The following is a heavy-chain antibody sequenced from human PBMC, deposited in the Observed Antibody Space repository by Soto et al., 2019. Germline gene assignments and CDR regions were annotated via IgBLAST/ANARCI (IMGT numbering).Heavy chain of an antibody. CDR1: GFTFRNYW. V-gene: IGHV3-74*01. J-gene: IGHJ4*02. CDR2: IDHDGPT. CDR3: VRDSHGDY. Sequence: EVQLVASGGGLVQPGGSLRLSCAGSGFTFRNYWMHWVRQAPGKGLEWVSRIDHDGPTDYADSVRGRFTISRDNAENTLYLQMNSLSPEDTAVYYCVRDSHGDYWGQGTLVTVSS.